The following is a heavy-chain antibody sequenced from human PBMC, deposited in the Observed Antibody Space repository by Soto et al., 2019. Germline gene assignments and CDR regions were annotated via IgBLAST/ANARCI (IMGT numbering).Heavy chain of an antibody. CDR2: ISGYIDHT. J-gene: IGHJ3*02. D-gene: IGHD6-25*01. V-gene: IGHV1-18*01. Sequence: GASVKVSCKASGYTFSKYGISWVRQAPGQGLEYMGWISGYIDHTHYAQNLQGRVTLTTDRSTSTAYMELRSLRSDDTAVYFCAREGPSGHAFDIWGQRTMVTVSS. CDR3: AREGPSGHAFDI. CDR1: GYTFSKYG.